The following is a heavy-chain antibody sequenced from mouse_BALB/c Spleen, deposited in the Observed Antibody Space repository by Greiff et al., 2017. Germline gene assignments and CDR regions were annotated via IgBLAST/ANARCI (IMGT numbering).Heavy chain of an antibody. CDR1: GFTFSNYW. Sequence: EVKLMESGGGLVQPGGSMKLSCVASGFTFSNYWMNWVRQSPEKGLEWVAEIRLKSNNYATHYAESVKGRFTISRDDSKSSVYLQMNNLRAEDTGIYYCTRPGIYYDHYYAMDYWGQGTSVTVSS. CDR3: TRPGIYYDHYYAMDY. CDR2: IRLKSNNYAT. J-gene: IGHJ4*01. V-gene: IGHV6-6*02. D-gene: IGHD2-4*01.